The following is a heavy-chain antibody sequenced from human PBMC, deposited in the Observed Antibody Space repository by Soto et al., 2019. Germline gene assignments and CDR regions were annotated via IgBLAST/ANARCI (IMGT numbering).Heavy chain of an antibody. CDR3: AHGLYGDPAFDI. CDR1: GFSLSTSGVG. J-gene: IGHJ3*02. V-gene: IGHV2-5*02. CDR2: IYWDDDK. D-gene: IGHD4-17*01. Sequence: QITLKESGPTLVKPTQTLTLTCTFSGFSLSTSGVGVGWIRQPPGKALEWLALIYWDDDKRYSPSLKSRLTITKDTSTNQVVLTMTNMDPVDTATYYCAHGLYGDPAFDIWGQGTMVTVSS.